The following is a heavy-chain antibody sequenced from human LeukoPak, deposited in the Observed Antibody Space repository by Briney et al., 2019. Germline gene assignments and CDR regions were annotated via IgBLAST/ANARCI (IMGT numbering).Heavy chain of an antibody. CDR2: INPNSGHT. CDR1: GYTFTVHY. D-gene: IGHD6-19*01. CDR3: ARGAAAWAVAGTIWYDP. V-gene: IGHV1-2*04. J-gene: IGHJ5*02. Sequence: SVNLSCEASGYTFTVHYMHWVRHAPGQGLEWVGCINPNSGHTNYTQKFEGWLTMPRDTHINTPHRALSRLITDDTAVEYCARGAAAWAVAGTIWYDPCGERTLVAVSS.